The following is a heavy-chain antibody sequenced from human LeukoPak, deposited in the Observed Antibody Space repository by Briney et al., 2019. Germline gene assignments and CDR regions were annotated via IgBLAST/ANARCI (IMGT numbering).Heavy chain of an antibody. J-gene: IGHJ5*02. D-gene: IGHD3-3*01. CDR1: GFTFSSYG. V-gene: IGHV3-30*18. CDR2: ISYDGSNK. Sequence: GRSLRLSCAASGFTFSSYGMHWVRQAPGKGLEWVAVISYDGSNKYYADSVKGRFTISRDNSKNTLYLQMNSLRAEDTAVYSCAKDRMAAIFGVLTERGFDPWGQGTLVTVSS. CDR3: AKDRMAAIFGVLTERGFDP.